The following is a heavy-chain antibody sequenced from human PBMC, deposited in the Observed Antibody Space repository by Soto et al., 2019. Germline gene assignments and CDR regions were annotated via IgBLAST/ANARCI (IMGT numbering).Heavy chain of an antibody. Sequence: QPGGSLRLSCAASGFTFSSYDMHWVRQATGKGLEWVSAIGTAGDTYYPGSVKGRFTISRENAKNSLYLQMNSLRAGDTAVYYCARARDGYNYDYWGQGTPVTVSS. CDR2: IGTAGDT. CDR1: GFTFSSYD. J-gene: IGHJ4*02. D-gene: IGHD5-12*01. CDR3: ARARDGYNYDY. V-gene: IGHV3-13*01.